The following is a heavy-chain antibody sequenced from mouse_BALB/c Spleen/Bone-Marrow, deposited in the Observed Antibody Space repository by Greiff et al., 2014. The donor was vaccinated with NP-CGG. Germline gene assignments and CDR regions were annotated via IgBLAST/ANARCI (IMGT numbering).Heavy chain of an antibody. CDR2: ISSGGST. CDR3: ARDDYDDQYYFDY. J-gene: IGHJ2*01. CDR1: GFTFSSYA. V-gene: IGHV5-6-5*01. Sequence: DVMLVESGGGLVKPGGSLKLSCAASGFTFSSYAMSWVRQTPEKRLEWVASISSGGSTYYPDSVKGRFTISRDNARNILYLQMSSLRPEDTAMYYCARDDYDDQYYFDYWGQGTTLTVSS. D-gene: IGHD2-4*01.